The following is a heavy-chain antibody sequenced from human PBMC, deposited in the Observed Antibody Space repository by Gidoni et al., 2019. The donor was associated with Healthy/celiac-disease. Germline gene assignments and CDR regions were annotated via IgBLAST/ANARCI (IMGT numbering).Heavy chain of an antibody. CDR1: AFTFSSYS. CDR2: IRSSSSTI. CDR3: ARGALNYGDYVGFDY. D-gene: IGHD4-17*01. J-gene: IGHJ4*02. V-gene: IGHV3-48*02. Sequence: EVQLVESGGGLVQPGGSLRLSCAASAFTFSSYSMNWVRQAPGKGLEWVSYIRSSSSTIYYADSVKGRFTISRDNAKNSLYLQMNSLRDEDTAVYYCARGALNYGDYVGFDYWGQGTLVTVSS.